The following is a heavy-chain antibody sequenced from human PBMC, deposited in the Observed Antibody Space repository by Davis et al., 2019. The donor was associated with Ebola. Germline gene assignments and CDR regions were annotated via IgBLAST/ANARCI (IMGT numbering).Heavy chain of an antibody. CDR2: ISGSGGST. CDR3: AKDGRYSGYRMDY. D-gene: IGHD5-12*01. Sequence: GGSLRLSCTDSVITFSSYAMTWVRQAPGKGLEWVSAISGSGGSTYYADSVKGRFTISRDNSKNTLYLQMNSLRAEDTAVYYCAKDGRYSGYRMDYWGQGTLVTVSS. CDR1: VITFSSYA. J-gene: IGHJ4*02. V-gene: IGHV3-23*01.